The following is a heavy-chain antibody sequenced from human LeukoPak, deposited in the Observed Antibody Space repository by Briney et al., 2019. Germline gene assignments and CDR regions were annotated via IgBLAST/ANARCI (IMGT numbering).Heavy chain of an antibody. CDR3: ARPRGSEWGNFDY. J-gene: IGHJ4*02. D-gene: IGHD1-26*01. CDR1: GYSISSGYY. V-gene: IGHV4-38-2*01. Sequence: PSETLSLTCAVSGYSISSGYYWGWIRQPPGKGLEWIGSIYHSGSTYYNPSLKSRVTISVDTSKNQFSLKLSSVTVADTAVYYCARPRGSEWGNFDYWGQGTLVTVSS. CDR2: IYHSGST.